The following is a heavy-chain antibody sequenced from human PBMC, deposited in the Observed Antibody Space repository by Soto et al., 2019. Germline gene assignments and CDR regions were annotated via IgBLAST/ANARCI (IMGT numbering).Heavy chain of an antibody. J-gene: IGHJ6*02. CDR2: ISSSSSYT. CDR1: GFTFSDYY. V-gene: IGHV3-11*06. CDR3: ARVMTTGAYYYYYGMDV. D-gene: IGHD4-4*01. Sequence: QVQLVASGGGLVKPGGSLRLSCAASGFTFSDYYMSWIRQAPGKGLEWVSYISSSSSYTNYADSVKGRFTISRDNAKNSLYLQMNSLRAEDTAVYYCARVMTTGAYYYYYGMDVWGQGTTVTVSS.